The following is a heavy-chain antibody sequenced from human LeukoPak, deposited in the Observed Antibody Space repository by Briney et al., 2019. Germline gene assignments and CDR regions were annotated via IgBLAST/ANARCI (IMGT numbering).Heavy chain of an antibody. Sequence: GASVKVSCKASGGTFSSYAISWVRQAPGQGLEWMGRIIPILGIANYAQKFQGRVTITADKSTSTAYMELSSLRSEDTAVYYCARDQRWAVVPAAVDYWGQGTLVTVSS. V-gene: IGHV1-69*04. CDR3: ARDQRWAVVPAAVDY. J-gene: IGHJ4*02. CDR2: IIPILGIA. CDR1: GGTFSSYA. D-gene: IGHD2-2*01.